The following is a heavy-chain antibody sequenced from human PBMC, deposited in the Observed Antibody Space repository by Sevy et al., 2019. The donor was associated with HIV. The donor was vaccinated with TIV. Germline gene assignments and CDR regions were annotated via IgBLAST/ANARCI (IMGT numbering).Heavy chain of an antibody. V-gene: IGHV6-1*01. CDR2: TYYRSTWHK. CDR1: GDTVSSDSAA. Sequence: KQSQTLSLTCAISGDTVSSDSAAWNWIRQSPARGLEWLGRTYYRSTWHKDIATSLNSRMTINPDTSKNQFSLQLNSVTPEDTAVYYCARDHNFVLDYWGQGVLVTVSS. D-gene: IGHD1-20*01. J-gene: IGHJ4*02. CDR3: ARDHNFVLDY.